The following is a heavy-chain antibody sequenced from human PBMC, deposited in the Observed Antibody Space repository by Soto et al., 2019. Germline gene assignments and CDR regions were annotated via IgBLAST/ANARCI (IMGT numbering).Heavy chain of an antibody. V-gene: IGHV3-30-3*01. Sequence: LRLSCAASGFTFRSYAMHWVRQAPGKGLEWVAVISYDGSNKYYADSVKGRFTISRDNSKNTLYLQMNSLRAEDTAVYYCAREGGVVGATHFDYWGQGTLVTVSS. J-gene: IGHJ4*02. CDR1: GFTFRSYA. CDR3: AREGGVVGATHFDY. D-gene: IGHD1-26*01. CDR2: ISYDGSNK.